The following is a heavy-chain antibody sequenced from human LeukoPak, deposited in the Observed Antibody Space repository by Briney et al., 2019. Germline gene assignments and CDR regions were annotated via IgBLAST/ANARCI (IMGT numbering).Heavy chain of an antibody. CDR1: GGSISSGGYS. V-gene: IGHV4-30-2*02. Sequence: SETLSLTCAVSGGSISSGGYSWSWIRQPPGKGLEWIGYIYHSGSTYYNPSLKSRVTISVDTSKNQFSLKLSSVTAADTAVYYCARMSGFWSGHNGDYYYYGMDVWGQGTTVTVSS. J-gene: IGHJ6*02. D-gene: IGHD3-3*01. CDR2: IYHSGST. CDR3: ARMSGFWSGHNGDYYYYGMDV.